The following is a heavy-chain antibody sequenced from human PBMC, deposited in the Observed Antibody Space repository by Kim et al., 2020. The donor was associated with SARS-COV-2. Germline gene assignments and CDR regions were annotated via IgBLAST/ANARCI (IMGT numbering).Heavy chain of an antibody. CDR2: FDPEDGET. Sequence: ASVKVSCKVSGYTLTELSMHWVRQAPGKGLEWMGGFDPEDGETIYAQKFQGRVTMTEDTSTDTAYMELSSLRSEDTAVYYCATVYSNGVYNWFDPWGQGTLVTVSS. CDR1: GYTLTELS. J-gene: IGHJ5*02. V-gene: IGHV1-24*01. CDR3: ATVYSNGVYNWFDP. D-gene: IGHD6-19*01.